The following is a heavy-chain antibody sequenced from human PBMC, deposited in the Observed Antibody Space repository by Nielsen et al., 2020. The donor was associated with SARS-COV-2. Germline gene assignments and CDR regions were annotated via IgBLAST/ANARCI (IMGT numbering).Heavy chain of an antibody. V-gene: IGHV1-69*13. Sequence: SVKVSCKASGGTFSSYAIRWVRQAPGQGLEWMGGIIPIFGTANYAQKFQGRVTITADESTSTAYMELSSLRSEDTAVYYCARSAWIRTGDYYYYGMDVWGQGTTVTVSS. CDR1: GGTFSSYA. CDR2: IIPIFGTA. CDR3: ARSAWIRTGDYYYYGMDV. D-gene: IGHD5-18*01. J-gene: IGHJ6*02.